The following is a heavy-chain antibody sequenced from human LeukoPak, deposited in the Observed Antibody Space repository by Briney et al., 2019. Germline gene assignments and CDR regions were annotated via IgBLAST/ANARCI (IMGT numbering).Heavy chain of an antibody. Sequence: QPGGSLRLSCAASGFTFSSYAMSWVRQAPGEGLEWVSSISNSGGRTFYTDSVKGRFTISRDNSKITLYLQMNSLRAEDTAVYYCAKSYNGYESKPDYWGQGTLVTVSS. CDR3: AKSYNGYESKPDY. D-gene: IGHD5-12*01. CDR2: ISNSGGRT. V-gene: IGHV3-23*01. CDR1: GFTFSSYA. J-gene: IGHJ4*02.